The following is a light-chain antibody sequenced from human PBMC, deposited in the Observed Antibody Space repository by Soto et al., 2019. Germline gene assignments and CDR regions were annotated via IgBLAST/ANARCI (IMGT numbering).Light chain of an antibody. Sequence: QSALTQPPSASGSPGQSVTISCTGTSSDIAYYKYVSWYQQHPGKAPKLILYEVSERPSGVPDRFSGSKSGNTASLTVSGLQAEDEALYYCSSFTISRNTVIFGGGTKVTVL. CDR3: SSFTISRNTVI. V-gene: IGLV2-8*01. CDR2: EVS. CDR1: SSDIAYYKY. J-gene: IGLJ2*01.